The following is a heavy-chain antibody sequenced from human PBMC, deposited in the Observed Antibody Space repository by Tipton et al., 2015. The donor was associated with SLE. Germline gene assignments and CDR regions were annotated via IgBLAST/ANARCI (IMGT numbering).Heavy chain of an antibody. CDR2: IWFDGSNQ. CDR3: ARADCSSTSCYEYYYYYYMDV. Sequence: SLRLSCAASGFTFNTYAMHWVRQAPGKGLEWVAVIWFDGSNQYYADSVKGRFTISRDNSKNTLYLQMNSLRDEDTAVYYCARADCSSTSCYEYYYYYYMDVWGKGTTVTVSS. V-gene: IGHV3-33*01. J-gene: IGHJ6*03. CDR1: GFTFNTYA. D-gene: IGHD2-2*01.